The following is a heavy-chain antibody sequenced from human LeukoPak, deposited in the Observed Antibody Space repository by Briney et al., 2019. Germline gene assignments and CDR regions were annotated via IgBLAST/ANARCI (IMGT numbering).Heavy chain of an antibody. CDR3: AKPPIVVVVAATSQPFDY. CDR2: ISGSGGST. CDR1: GFTFGSYA. D-gene: IGHD2-15*01. J-gene: IGHJ4*02. Sequence: GGSLRLSCAASGFTFGSYAMSWVRQAPGKGLEWVSAISGSGGSTYYADSVKGRFTISRDNSKNTLYLQMNSLRAEDTAVYYCAKPPIVVVVAATSQPFDYWGQGTLVTVSS. V-gene: IGHV3-23*01.